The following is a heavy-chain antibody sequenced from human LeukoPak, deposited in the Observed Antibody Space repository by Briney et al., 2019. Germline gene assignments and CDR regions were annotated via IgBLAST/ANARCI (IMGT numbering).Heavy chain of an antibody. Sequence: ASVKVSCKASGYTFPSYGISWVRQAPGQGLEWMGWISVYNGKTNYAQKFQGRVTMTADTSTNTAYLDLGSLRSDDTAVYYCARGGYLNREVDYWGQGTLVTVSS. CDR1: GYTFPSYG. V-gene: IGHV1-18*01. CDR3: ARGGYLNREVDY. J-gene: IGHJ4*02. D-gene: IGHD5-12*01. CDR2: ISVYNGKT.